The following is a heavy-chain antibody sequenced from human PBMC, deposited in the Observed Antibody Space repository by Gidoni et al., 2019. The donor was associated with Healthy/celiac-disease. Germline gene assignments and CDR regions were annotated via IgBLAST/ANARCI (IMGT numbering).Heavy chain of an antibody. V-gene: IGHV1-8*01. J-gene: IGHJ4*02. CDR1: GYTFPSYD. CDR3: ARGPQYSYGPTFDY. CDR2: MNPNSGNT. Sequence: QVQLVQSGAAVKKPGASVKVSCKASGYTFPSYDINWVRQATGQGLEWMGWMNPNSGNTGYAQKFQGRVTMTRNTSISTAYMELSSLRSEDTAVYYCARGPQYSYGPTFDYWGQGTLVTVSS. D-gene: IGHD5-18*01.